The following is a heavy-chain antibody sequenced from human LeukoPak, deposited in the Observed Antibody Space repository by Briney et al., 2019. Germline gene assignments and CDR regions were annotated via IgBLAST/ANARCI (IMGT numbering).Heavy chain of an antibody. V-gene: IGHV3-21*01. D-gene: IGHD2/OR15-2a*01. Sequence: PGGSLRLSCAASGFTFSSYSMNWVRQAPGKGLESVSSISSSSSYIYYADSVKGRFTISRDNAKNSLYLQMNSLRAEDTAVYYCARDSMAVWFDPWGQGTLVTVSS. J-gene: IGHJ5*02. CDR3: ARDSMAVWFDP. CDR1: GFTFSSYS. CDR2: ISSSSSYI.